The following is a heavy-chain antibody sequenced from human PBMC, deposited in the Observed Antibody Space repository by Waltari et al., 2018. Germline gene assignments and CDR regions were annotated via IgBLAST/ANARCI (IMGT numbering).Heavy chain of an antibody. J-gene: IGHJ4*02. CDR1: GYTFTDYY. Sequence: EVQLVQSGAEVKKPGATVKISCKASGYTFTDYYMHWVQQAPGKGLEWMGRNDPEDGETIYAEKFKGRVTITADTSTATAYMELSSLRSEDTAVYYCATRMEYSSGWPLDYWGQGTLVTVSS. V-gene: IGHV1-69-2*01. D-gene: IGHD6-19*01. CDR2: NDPEDGET. CDR3: ATRMEYSSGWPLDY.